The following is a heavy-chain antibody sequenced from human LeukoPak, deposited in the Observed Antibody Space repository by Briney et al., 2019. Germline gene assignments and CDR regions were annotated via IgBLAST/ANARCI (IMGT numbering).Heavy chain of an antibody. CDR3: ARRLRAVSNTMIWGPADAFDI. D-gene: IGHD3-22*01. Sequence: GEPLKISCKASGYNFADYWIGWVRQTPGKGLEWMGIIFPDDSDPKNSPSFEGQVTISVDESTSTAYLQWSSLKASDTAVYYCARRLRAVSNTMIWGPADAFDIWGQGTTVIVSS. V-gene: IGHV5-51*01. CDR1: GYNFADYW. J-gene: IGHJ3*02. CDR2: IFPDDSDP.